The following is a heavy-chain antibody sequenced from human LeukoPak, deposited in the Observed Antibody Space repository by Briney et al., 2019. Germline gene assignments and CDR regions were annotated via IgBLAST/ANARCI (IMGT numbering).Heavy chain of an antibody. CDR1: GFTFSTYV. CDR3: AKEYCSTTNCLGD. J-gene: IGHJ4*02. V-gene: IGHV3-30*18. CDR2: ISYDGSEK. Sequence: GGSLRLSCAASGFTFSTYVFHWVRQAPGKGLEWVAVISYDGSEKYYADSVKGRFTISRDNSKNTLYLQMTSLRAEYTAVYYCAKEYCSTTNCLGDWGLGTLVTVSS. D-gene: IGHD2-2*01.